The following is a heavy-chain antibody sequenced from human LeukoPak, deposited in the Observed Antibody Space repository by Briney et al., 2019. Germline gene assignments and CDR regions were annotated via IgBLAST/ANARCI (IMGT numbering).Heavy chain of an antibody. V-gene: IGHV3-21*01. CDR1: GFTFSSYS. J-gene: IGHJ4*02. CDR3: AKDPSPMVRGVIIDGYFDY. Sequence: GGSLRLSCAASGFTFSSYSMNWVRQAPGKGLEWVPSISSSSSYIYYADSVKGRFTISRDNAKNSLYLQMNSLRAEDTAVYYCAKDPSPMVRGVIIDGYFDYWGQGTLVTVSS. D-gene: IGHD3-10*01. CDR2: ISSSSSYI.